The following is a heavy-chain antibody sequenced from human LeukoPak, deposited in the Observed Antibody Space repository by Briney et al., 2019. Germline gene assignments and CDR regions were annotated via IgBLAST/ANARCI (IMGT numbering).Heavy chain of an antibody. D-gene: IGHD7-27*01. CDR2: IWYDGSNK. V-gene: IGHV3-33*01. J-gene: IGHJ4*02. CDR1: GFTFSSYC. CDR3: ARDKTTGVDY. Sequence: GGSLRPSLAAAGFTFSSYCMHWVRPAPGKGVEGVAVIWYDGSNKYYADSAKGRFTISRDNSKNTLYLQMNSLRAEDTAVYYCARDKTTGVDYWGQGTLVTVSS.